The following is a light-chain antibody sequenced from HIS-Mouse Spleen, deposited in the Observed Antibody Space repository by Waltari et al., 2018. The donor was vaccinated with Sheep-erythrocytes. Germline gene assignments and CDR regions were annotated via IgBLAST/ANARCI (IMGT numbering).Light chain of an antibody. J-gene: IGLJ1*01. CDR2: DVS. V-gene: IGLV2-11*01. CDR1: SSDVGGYNY. CDR3: CSYAGSYNHV. Sequence: QSALTQPRSVSGSPGQSVTISCTGTSSDVGGYNYVSWYQQYPGKAPKLMIYDVSKRPSGLPDRFSCSKSGNTASLTISGLQAEDEADYYCCSYAGSYNHVFATGTKVTVL.